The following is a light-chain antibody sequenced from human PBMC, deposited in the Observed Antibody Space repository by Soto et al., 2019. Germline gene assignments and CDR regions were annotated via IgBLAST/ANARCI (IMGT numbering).Light chain of an antibody. V-gene: IGKV3-20*01. CDR2: GAS. CDR1: QSLTNSF. CDR3: QQYGRLPLS. J-gene: IGKJ4*01. Sequence: EILLTQSPGTLSLSPGDRATLSCRASQSLTNSFLAWYQQKPGQTPRLLIYGASIRATDIPDRFSGSGSGTDLTLTISRLEHEDFAVYFCQQYGRLPLSFGGGTKVEIK.